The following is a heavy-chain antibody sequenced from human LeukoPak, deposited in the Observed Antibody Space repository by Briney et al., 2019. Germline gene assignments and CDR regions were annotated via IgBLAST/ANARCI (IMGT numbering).Heavy chain of an antibody. CDR3: ARGQRISSSPYYYGMDV. CDR2: ISSSSSYI. D-gene: IGHD6-6*01. CDR1: GFTFSSYS. V-gene: IGHV3-21*01. Sequence: GSLRLSCAASGFTFSSYSMNWVRQAPGKGLEWVSSISSSSSYIYYADSVKGRFTISRDNAKNSLYLQMNSLRAVDTAVYYCARGQRISSSPYYYGMDVWGQGTTVTVSS. J-gene: IGHJ6*02.